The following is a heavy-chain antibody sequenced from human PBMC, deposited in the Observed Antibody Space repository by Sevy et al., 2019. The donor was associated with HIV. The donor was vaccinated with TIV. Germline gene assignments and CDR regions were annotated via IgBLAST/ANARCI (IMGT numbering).Heavy chain of an antibody. Sequence: GGSLRLSCAASGFTFDDYGMSWVRQAPGKGLEWVSGINWNGGSTGYADSVKGRFTISRDNAKNSLYLQMNSLRAEDTALYYCARAVDYYGSGSYHGDFDYRGQGTLVTVSS. D-gene: IGHD3-10*01. CDR2: INWNGGST. V-gene: IGHV3-20*04. CDR1: GFTFDDYG. CDR3: ARAVDYYGSGSYHGDFDY. J-gene: IGHJ4*02.